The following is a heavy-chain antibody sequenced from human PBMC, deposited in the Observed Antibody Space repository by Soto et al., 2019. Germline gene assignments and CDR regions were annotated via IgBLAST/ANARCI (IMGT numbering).Heavy chain of an antibody. CDR1: GGSISSSNW. J-gene: IGHJ6*02. V-gene: IGHV4-4*02. CDR2: IYHSGST. CDR3: ARAGLELPRAYYGMDV. Sequence: PSETLSLTCAVSGGSISSSNWWSWVRQPPGKGLEWIGEIYHSGSTNYNPSLKSRVTISVDKSKNQFSLKLSSVTAADTAVYYCARAGLELPRAYYGMDVWGQGTTVTVSS. D-gene: IGHD1-7*01.